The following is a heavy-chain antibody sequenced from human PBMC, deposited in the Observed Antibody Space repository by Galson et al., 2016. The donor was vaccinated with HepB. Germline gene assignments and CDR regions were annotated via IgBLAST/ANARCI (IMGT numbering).Heavy chain of an antibody. J-gene: IGHJ3*01. V-gene: IGHV4-4*07. CDR1: GFTLSNHA. CDR3: ARGTPWRAFDF. CDR2: IYSTGST. Sequence: LRLSCAASGFTLSNHALSWIRQPAGKGLEWIGRIYSTGSTNYNPSLKSRVTMSVDTSKNQFSLILSSVSAADTAVYYCARGTPWRAFDFWGQGTMLTVSS. D-gene: IGHD1-14*01.